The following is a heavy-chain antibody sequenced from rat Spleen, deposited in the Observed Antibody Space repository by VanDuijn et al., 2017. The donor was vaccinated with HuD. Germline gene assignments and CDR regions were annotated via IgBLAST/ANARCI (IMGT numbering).Heavy chain of an antibody. D-gene: IGHD1-2*01. CDR3: TTGTIAAPYWYFDF. J-gene: IGHJ1*01. V-gene: IGHV5-29*01. Sequence: EVQLVESNGGLVQPGRSLKLSCAASGFTFNDHFMAWVRQAQTKGLEWVATISSDGSSTYYRDSVKGRFTISRDNAKNTLFLQMDSLRSEDTATYYCTTGTIAAPYWYFDFWGPGTMVTVSS. CDR1: GFTFNDHF. CDR2: ISSDGSST.